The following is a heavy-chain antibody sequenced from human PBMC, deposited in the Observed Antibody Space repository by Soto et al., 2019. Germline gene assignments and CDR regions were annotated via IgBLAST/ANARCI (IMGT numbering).Heavy chain of an antibody. V-gene: IGHV4-59*12. J-gene: IGHJ3*01. CDR3: ARATRSFMHV. CDR1: GDSISDYY. Sequence: QVQLQESGPGLVKPSETLSLTCSVSGDSISDYYWSWIRQPPGKGLEWIGYIYHSGSTYYNPSLKSRVTISVDTSKNQFSLKLRSLTAADTAVYDCARATRSFMHVW. D-gene: IGHD3-16*01. CDR2: IYHSGST.